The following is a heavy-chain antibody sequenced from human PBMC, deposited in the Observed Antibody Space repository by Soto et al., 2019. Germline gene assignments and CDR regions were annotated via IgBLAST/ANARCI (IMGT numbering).Heavy chain of an antibody. CDR2: INPSGGST. CDR3: AKSRADCSSTSCYAESFDY. D-gene: IGHD2-2*01. V-gene: IGHV1-46*03. J-gene: IGHJ4*02. CDR1: GYTFTIYY. Sequence: ASVKVSCKASGYTFTIYYMHWGRQAPGQGLEWMGIINPSGGSTSYAQKFQGRVTMTRDTSTSTVYMELSSLRSEDTAVYYCAKSRADCSSTSCYAESFDYWGQGTPVTVSS.